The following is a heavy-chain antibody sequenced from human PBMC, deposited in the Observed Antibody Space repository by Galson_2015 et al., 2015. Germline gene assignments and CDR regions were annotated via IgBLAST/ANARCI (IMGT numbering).Heavy chain of an antibody. Sequence: SLRLSCAASGFTFSSYAMHWVRQAPGKGLEWVAVISYDGSNKYYADSVKGRFTISRDNSKNTLYLQMNSLGAEDTAVYYCARARDIAAAGGLDYWGQGTLVTVSS. J-gene: IGHJ4*02. V-gene: IGHV3-30-3*01. CDR1: GFTFSSYA. CDR2: ISYDGSNK. D-gene: IGHD6-13*01. CDR3: ARARDIAAAGGLDY.